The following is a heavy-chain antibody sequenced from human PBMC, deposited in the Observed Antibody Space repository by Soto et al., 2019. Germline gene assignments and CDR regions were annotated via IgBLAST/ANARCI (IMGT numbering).Heavy chain of an antibody. V-gene: IGHV4-59*01. J-gene: IGHJ6*03. CDR1: GGTIRSYD. CDR3: ARSYRRYCSGGSCYSYYYYYMDV. CDR2: IYYSGST. D-gene: IGHD2-15*01. Sequence: SETQSLTCTVSGGTIRSYDWSWIRQPPGKGLEWIGYIYYSGSTNYNPSLKSRVTISVDTSKNQFSLKLSSVTAADTAVYYCARSYRRYCSGGSCYSYYYYYMDVWGKGTTVTVSS.